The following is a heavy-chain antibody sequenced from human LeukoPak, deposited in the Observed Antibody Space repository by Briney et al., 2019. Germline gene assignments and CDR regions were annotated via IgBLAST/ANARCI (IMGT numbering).Heavy chain of an antibody. J-gene: IGHJ4*02. CDR1: GGSISGYY. V-gene: IGHV4-59*01. D-gene: IGHD5-18*01. CDR3: ARGALDTKTRFDY. Sequence: SETLSLTCTVSGGSISGYYWSWIRQPPGKGLEWIGYIYYSGSTKYNPSLKSRVTISVDASKNQFSLRLSSLTAADTAVYYCARGALDTKTRFDYWGQRNMGTVSS. CDR2: IYYSGST.